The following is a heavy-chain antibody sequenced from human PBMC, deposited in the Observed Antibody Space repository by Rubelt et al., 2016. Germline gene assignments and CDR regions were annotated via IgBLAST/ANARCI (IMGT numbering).Heavy chain of an antibody. Sequence: QVQLQESGPGLVKPSQTLSLTCTVSGGSISSGGYYWSWIRQHPGKGLEWIGYIYYSGSTYYNPSLQGRVTMSVDTSKNQFSMKLSSVTAADTAVYYCARDRDVDTAGNWFDPWGQGTLVTVSS. D-gene: IGHD5-18*01. J-gene: IGHJ5*02. V-gene: IGHV4-31*03. CDR2: IYYSGST. CDR1: GGSISSGGYY. CDR3: ARDRDVDTAGNWFDP.